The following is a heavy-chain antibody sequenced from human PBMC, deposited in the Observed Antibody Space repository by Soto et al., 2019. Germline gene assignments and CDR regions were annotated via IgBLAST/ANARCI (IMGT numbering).Heavy chain of an antibody. V-gene: IGHV4-59*08. CDR3: ARLGRYYQSLDT. CDR1: GGSFSPNY. J-gene: IGHJ5*01. D-gene: IGHD3-10*01. Sequence: SETLSLTCNVSGGSFSPNYWSWSRQPPGKGLEWVGYIYYGGTTSYNPSLKSRVTISLETSKSQFSLRLTAVTAADTAVYYCARLGRYYQSLDTWGPGTLVTVSS. CDR2: IYYGGTT.